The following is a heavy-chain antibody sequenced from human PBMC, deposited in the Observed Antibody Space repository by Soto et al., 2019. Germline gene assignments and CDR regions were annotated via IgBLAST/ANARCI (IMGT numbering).Heavy chain of an antibody. CDR3: VRDRSGSYLEGFDY. CDR2: IKHDGSEK. J-gene: IGHJ4*02. V-gene: IGHV3-7*01. CDR1: GFTFSSFW. D-gene: IGHD1-26*01. Sequence: VGSLRLSCAASGFTFSSFWMTWVRQAPGKGLEWVANIKHDGSEKYYVESVKGRFTISRDNARNSLFLEMKSLRSEDTAVYSCVRDRSGSYLEGFDYWGQGTLVTVSS.